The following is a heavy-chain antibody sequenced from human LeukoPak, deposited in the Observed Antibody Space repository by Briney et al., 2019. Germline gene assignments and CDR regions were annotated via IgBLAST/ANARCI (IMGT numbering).Heavy chain of an antibody. D-gene: IGHD5-24*01. CDR1: GGSINNYY. CDR2: IHDSGST. CDR3: VKLDAAAGRYLQFYY. V-gene: IGHV4-59*08. Sequence: SETLSLTCTVSGGSINNYYWSWIRQSPEKGLEWIGYIHDSGSTNYNPSLKSRVTISVDTSKNQFSLKLSSVTAADTAVYYCVKLDAAAGRYLQFYYWGQGTLVTVSS. J-gene: IGHJ4*02.